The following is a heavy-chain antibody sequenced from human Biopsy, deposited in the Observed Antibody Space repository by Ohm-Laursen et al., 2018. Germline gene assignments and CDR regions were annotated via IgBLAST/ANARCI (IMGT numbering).Heavy chain of an antibody. J-gene: IGHJ4*02. CDR1: GDSICIYY. CDR2: FYYSGRT. CDR3: ARARIKTSGVLIPETYYFDS. V-gene: IGHV4-59*07. D-gene: IGHD3-3*01. Sequence: SDTLSLTCYVSGDSICIYYWSWIRQPPGQGLEWIGNFYYSGRTNYNPSLKSRTTMSLDRSKSQVSLRMNSVTAADTAVYYCARARIKTSGVLIPETYYFDSWGQGTLVTVSS.